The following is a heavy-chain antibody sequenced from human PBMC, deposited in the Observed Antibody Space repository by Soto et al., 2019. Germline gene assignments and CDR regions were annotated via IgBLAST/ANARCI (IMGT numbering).Heavy chain of an antibody. CDR1: GYTFTRYA. Sequence: ASVKLYCKASGYTFTRYAMHWVRQAPGQRLEWMGWINAGNGNTKYSQKFQGRVTITRDTSASTAYMELSSLRSEDTAVYYCASSYSNYALIDYYYYGMDVWGQGTTVTVSS. V-gene: IGHV1-3*01. D-gene: IGHD4-4*01. CDR2: INAGNGNT. J-gene: IGHJ6*02. CDR3: ASSYSNYALIDYYYYGMDV.